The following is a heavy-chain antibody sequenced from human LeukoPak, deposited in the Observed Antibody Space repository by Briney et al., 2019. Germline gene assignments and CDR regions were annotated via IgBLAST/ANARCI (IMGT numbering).Heavy chain of an antibody. CDR2: IKSKADDGTT. J-gene: IGHJ4*02. Sequence: PGGSLRLSCAASGFTFINAWMSWVRQAPGKGLEWVGRIKSKADDGTTDYAAPVKGRFTISRDDSKNTLYLQMNSLKTEDTAVYYCTTGRSGTVMVPFDYWGQGTLVTVSS. D-gene: IGHD5-18*01. CDR3: TTGRSGTVMVPFDY. CDR1: GFTFINAW. V-gene: IGHV3-15*01.